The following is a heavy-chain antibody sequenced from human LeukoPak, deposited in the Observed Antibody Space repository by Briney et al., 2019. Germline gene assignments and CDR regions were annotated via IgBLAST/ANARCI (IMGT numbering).Heavy chain of an antibody. J-gene: IGHJ4*02. Sequence: PSETLSLTCTVSGGSISSYYWSWLRQPPGKGLEWIGQIYSSGISNYSPSLKSRVTISVDTSKNQFSLKLTSVTAADTAVYFCARSGGFGSDYWGQGTLVTVSS. V-gene: IGHV4-59*01. D-gene: IGHD6-25*01. CDR3: ARSGGFGSDY. CDR1: GGSISSYY. CDR2: IYSSGIS.